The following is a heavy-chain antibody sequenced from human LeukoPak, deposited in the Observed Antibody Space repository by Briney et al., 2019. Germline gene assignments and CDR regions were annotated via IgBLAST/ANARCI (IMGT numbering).Heavy chain of an antibody. Sequence: PSETLSLTCAVYGGSFSGYYWSWIRQPPGKGLEWIGEINHSGSTNYNPSLKSRVTISVDTSKNQFSLKLSSVTAADTAVYYCAGAVAGWSIDYWGQGTLVTVSS. V-gene: IGHV4-34*01. D-gene: IGHD6-19*01. J-gene: IGHJ4*02. CDR3: AGAVAGWSIDY. CDR1: GGSFSGYY. CDR2: INHSGST.